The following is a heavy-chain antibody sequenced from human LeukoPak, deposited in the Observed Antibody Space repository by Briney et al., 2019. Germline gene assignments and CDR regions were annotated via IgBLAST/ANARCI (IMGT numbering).Heavy chain of an antibody. J-gene: IGHJ5*02. CDR1: GYTFTSYD. CDR3: ARGDYGDYSSVVWFDP. V-gene: IGHV1-8*01. Sequence: ASVKVSCKASGYTFTSYDIIWVRQATGQGLEWMGWMNPNSGNTGYAQKFQGRVTMTRNTSISTAYMELSSLRSEDTAVYYCARGDYGDYSSVVWFDPWGQGTLVTVSS. D-gene: IGHD4-17*01. CDR2: MNPNSGNT.